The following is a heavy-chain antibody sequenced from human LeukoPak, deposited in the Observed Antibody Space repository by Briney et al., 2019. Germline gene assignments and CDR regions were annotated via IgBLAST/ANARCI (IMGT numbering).Heavy chain of an antibody. CDR2: IYYSGST. CDR1: GGSISSNSYY. V-gene: IGHV4-39*01. J-gene: IGHJ3*02. CDR3: ARGRDYVWGSYRYRGAFDI. Sequence: SETLSLTCAVSGGSISSNSYYWGWIRQPPGKGLEWIGSIYYSGSTYYNPSLKSRVTISVDTSKNQFSLKLSSVTAADTAVYYCARGRDYVWGSYRYRGAFDIWGQGTMVTVSS. D-gene: IGHD3-16*02.